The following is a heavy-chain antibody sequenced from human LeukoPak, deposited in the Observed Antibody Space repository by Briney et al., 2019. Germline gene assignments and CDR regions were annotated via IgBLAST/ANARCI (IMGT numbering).Heavy chain of an antibody. J-gene: IGHJ4*02. V-gene: IGHV3-9*01. CDR1: GFTFDDYA. Sequence: GGSLRLSCAASGFTFDDYAMHWVRQAAGKGLEWVSGISWNSGSIGYADSVKGRFTISRDNAKNSLYLQMNSLRAEDTALYYCAKVGVDYCYGSGSSAYFDYWGQGTLVTVSS. CDR2: ISWNSGSI. D-gene: IGHD3-10*01. CDR3: AKVGVDYCYGSGSSAYFDY.